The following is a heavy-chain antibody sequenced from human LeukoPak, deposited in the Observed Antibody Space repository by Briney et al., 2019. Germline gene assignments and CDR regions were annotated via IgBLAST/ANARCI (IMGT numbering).Heavy chain of an antibody. CDR1: GGSISSGSYY. J-gene: IGHJ4*02. V-gene: IGHV4-61*02. D-gene: IGHD3-3*01. CDR3: ARDGDFWSGYYSRTYYFDY. Sequence: SETLSLTCTVSGGSISSGSYYWSWIRQPAGRGLEWIGRIYTSGSTNYNPSLKSRVTISVDTSKNQFSLKLSSVTAADTAVYYCARDGDFWSGYYSRTYYFDYWGQGALVTVSS. CDR2: IYTSGST.